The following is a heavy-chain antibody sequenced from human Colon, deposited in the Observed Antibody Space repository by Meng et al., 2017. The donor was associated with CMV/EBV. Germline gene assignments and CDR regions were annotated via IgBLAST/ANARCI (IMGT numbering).Heavy chain of an antibody. CDR1: GFTFNDFE. CDR2: INWDGGST. V-gene: IGHV3-20*04. D-gene: IGHD3-16*01. CDR3: AKEGGY. J-gene: IGHJ4*02. Sequence: GESLKISCAGAGFTFNDFELTWVRQRPGKGLVWVAAINWDGGSTVYVDSVRGRFTISRDNAKNLLYLQMNSLTPEDTALYYCAKEGGYWGQGTLVTVSS.